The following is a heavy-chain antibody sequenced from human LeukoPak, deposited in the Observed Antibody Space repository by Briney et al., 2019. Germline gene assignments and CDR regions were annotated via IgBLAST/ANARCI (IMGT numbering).Heavy chain of an antibody. CDR2: VSDRGVST. D-gene: IGHD5-12*01. V-gene: IGHV3-23*01. CDR1: GFTFSTYA. J-gene: IGHJ4*02. Sequence: PGGSLRLSCTASGFTFSTYAMSWVRQAPGKGQERDSAVSDRGVSTYYADSAKSRLTISRDNSKNTLYLQMNSLMIDATTAYYYSKRGMTTIKEGFDYWGQGVLVTVSS. CDR3: SKRGMTTIKEGFDY.